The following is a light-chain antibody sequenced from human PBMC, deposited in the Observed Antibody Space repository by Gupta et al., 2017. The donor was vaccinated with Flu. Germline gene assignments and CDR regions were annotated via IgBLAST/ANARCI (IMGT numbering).Light chain of an antibody. V-gene: IGKV1-16*02. CDR3: QQYNNFPRT. CDR1: QGISTY. J-gene: IGKJ4*02. Sequence: IQMTQSPSSLYASVGDRVTITCRASQGISTYLAWFQQKPGRAPKSLIYAASRLHSGIPSKFSGSGSGTELTLTISSLQPEDFATYYCQQYNNFPRTFGGGTKVEI. CDR2: AAS.